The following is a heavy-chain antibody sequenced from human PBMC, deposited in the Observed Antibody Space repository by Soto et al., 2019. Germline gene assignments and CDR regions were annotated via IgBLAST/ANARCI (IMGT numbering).Heavy chain of an antibody. CDR2: VSSSGST. CDR3: ARDSPIVVVAAESNYYYYYGMDV. CDR1: GDSISNYY. V-gene: IGHV4-59*01. Sequence: SETLSLTCVVSGDSISNYYWRWIRQPPGKGLEWIGDVSSSGSTNYNPSLKSRLIVSLDTSKSQLSLKLNSVTAADTAVYYCARDSPIVVVAAESNYYYYYGMDVWGQGTTVTVSS. J-gene: IGHJ6*02. D-gene: IGHD2-15*01.